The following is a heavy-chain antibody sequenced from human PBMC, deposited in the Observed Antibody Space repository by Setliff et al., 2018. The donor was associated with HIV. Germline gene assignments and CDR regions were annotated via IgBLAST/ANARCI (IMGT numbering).Heavy chain of an antibody. CDR2: IYYSGNT. J-gene: IGHJ6*03. CDR1: GGSISSSSYY. V-gene: IGHV4-39*01. Sequence: PSETLSLTCTVSGGSISSSSYYWGWIRQPPGKGLEWIGSIYYSGNTYYNPSLKSRVTIYVDTSKNQFSLKLSSVTAADPAVYYCARHTNAALQFSPWGVMDVGCKGTTVTISS. D-gene: IGHD3-3*01. CDR3: ARHTNAALQFSPWGVMDV.